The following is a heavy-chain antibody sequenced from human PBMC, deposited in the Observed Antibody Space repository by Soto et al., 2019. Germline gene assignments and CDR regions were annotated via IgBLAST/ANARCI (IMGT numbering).Heavy chain of an antibody. J-gene: IGHJ1*01. Sequence: SLRLWCSASGFTFDDYAMHWVRQVPGKGLEWVSGINWNSGSIGYGDSVKGRFAISRDNAKNSLHLQMNSLSAEDTAFYYCVKDESINWYSGHFRHWGQGTLVTVSS. CDR1: GFTFDDYA. V-gene: IGHV3-9*01. D-gene: IGHD6-13*01. CDR2: INWNSGSI. CDR3: VKDESINWYSGHFRH.